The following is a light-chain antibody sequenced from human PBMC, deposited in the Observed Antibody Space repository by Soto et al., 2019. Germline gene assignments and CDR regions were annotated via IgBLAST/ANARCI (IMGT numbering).Light chain of an antibody. Sequence: EVGLTHSPATLSVSPGQRASLSCRASQSVSTTVAWYHQKPAQAPRPLVYGASTRATGIPARFSGSGAGTDFTLTITSLQSEDFGVYFCQQYKDWPTTFGQGTKVDIK. V-gene: IGKV3-15*01. CDR1: QSVSTT. CDR2: GAS. CDR3: QQYKDWPTT. J-gene: IGKJ1*01.